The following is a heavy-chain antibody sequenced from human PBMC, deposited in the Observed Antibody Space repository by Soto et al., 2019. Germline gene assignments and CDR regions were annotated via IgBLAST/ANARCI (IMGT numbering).Heavy chain of an antibody. Sequence: SVKVSCKASGGTFNIYSITWVRQAPGQGLERMGGIVPILGTLIYGQRFQGRVTLAADEYTSTANLDLSSLRSEDTAVYYCARGRGYCSGGSCYFAFDIWGQGTMVTVSS. V-gene: IGHV1-69*13. D-gene: IGHD2-15*01. J-gene: IGHJ3*02. CDR2: IVPILGTL. CDR3: ARGRGYCSGGSCYFAFDI. CDR1: GGTFNIYS.